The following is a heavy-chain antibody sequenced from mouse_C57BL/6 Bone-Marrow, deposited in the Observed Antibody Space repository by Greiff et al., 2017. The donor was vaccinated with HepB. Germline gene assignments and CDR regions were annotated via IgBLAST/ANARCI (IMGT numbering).Heavy chain of an antibody. D-gene: IGHD1-1*01. CDR3: ARAFITTVVAPFAY. V-gene: IGHV5-12*01. CDR1: GFTFSDYY. J-gene: IGHJ3*01. CDR2: ISNGGGST. Sequence: EVKLVESGGGLVQPGGSLKLSCAASGFTFSDYYMYWVRQTPEKRLEWVAYISNGGGSTYYPDTVKGRFTISRDNAKNTLSLQMSRLKSEDTAMYYCARAFITTVVAPFAYWGQGTLVTVSA.